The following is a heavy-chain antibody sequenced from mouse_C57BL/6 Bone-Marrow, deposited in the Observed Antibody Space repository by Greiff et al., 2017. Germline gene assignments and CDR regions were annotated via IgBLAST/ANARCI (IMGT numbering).Heavy chain of an antibody. V-gene: IGHV1-9*01. CDR1: GYTFTGYW. CDR3: ARWDLYYGSRNWYFDV. D-gene: IGHD1-1*01. Sequence: QVQLQQSGAELMKPGASVKLSCKATGYTFTGYWIEWVKQRPGHGLEWIGEILPGSGSTNYNEKFKGKATFTADTSSNTAYMQLSSLTTEDSAIYYCARWDLYYGSRNWYFDVWGTGTTVTVSS. J-gene: IGHJ1*03. CDR2: ILPGSGST.